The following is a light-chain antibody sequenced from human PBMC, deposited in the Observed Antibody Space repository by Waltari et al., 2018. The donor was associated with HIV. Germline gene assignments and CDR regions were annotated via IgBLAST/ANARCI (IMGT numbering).Light chain of an antibody. CDR1: SSDFCGYNF. CDR3: SSYTNTNTLI. Sequence: QSALTQPPSASGSPGQSVPISCTGTSSDFCGYNFFSWYQQHPGKAPKFIIYEVNKRPSGVPSRFSGSKSGNTASLSISGLQADDEAAYYCSSYTNTNTLIFGGGTRLTVL. V-gene: IGLV2-8*01. J-gene: IGLJ2*01. CDR2: EVN.